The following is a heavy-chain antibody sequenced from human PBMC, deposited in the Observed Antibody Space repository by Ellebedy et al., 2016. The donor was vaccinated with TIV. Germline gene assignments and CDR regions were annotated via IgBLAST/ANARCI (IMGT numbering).Heavy chain of an antibody. V-gene: IGHV4-59*08. CDR1: GGSISNYY. CDR3: ARQGGSRFSSFDP. J-gene: IGHJ5*02. D-gene: IGHD5-12*01. Sequence: MPSETLSLTCTVSGGSISNYYWSWIRQPPGKGLERIGYIYDSGSTNYNPSLKSRVTISVDTSKNQFSLKLSSVTAADTAVYYCARQGGSRFSSFDPWGQGTLVTVSS. CDR2: IYDSGST.